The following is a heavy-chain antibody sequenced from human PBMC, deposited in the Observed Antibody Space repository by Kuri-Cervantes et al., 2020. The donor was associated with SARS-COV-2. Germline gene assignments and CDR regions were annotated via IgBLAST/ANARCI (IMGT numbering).Heavy chain of an antibody. CDR3: TRAGYDNSGYYYSFDF. Sequence: GSLRLSCTVSGGSISSHYWSWIRQPPGQGLEWIGYVYSSGSTNYSPSLKSRVNMSVDTSKNQFSLKLTSVTAADTDVYYCTRAGYDNSGYYYSFDFWGRGTLVTVSS. V-gene: IGHV4-59*11. D-gene: IGHD3-22*01. CDR2: VYSSGST. J-gene: IGHJ4*02. CDR1: GGSISSHY.